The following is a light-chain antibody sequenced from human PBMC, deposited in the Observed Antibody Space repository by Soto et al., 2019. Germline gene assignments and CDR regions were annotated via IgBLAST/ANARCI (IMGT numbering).Light chain of an antibody. CDR1: QSVSSSS. J-gene: IGKJ4*01. CDR3: QQYGGSPLT. V-gene: IGKV3-20*01. CDR2: GVS. Sequence: EIELTQSPGTLSLSPGDSATLSCRASQSVSSSSLAWYQQKPGQAPRLLFFGVSNRAAGVPDRFGGSGSGTDFTLTISRLEPEDFAVYYCQQYGGSPLTFGGGTKVEIK.